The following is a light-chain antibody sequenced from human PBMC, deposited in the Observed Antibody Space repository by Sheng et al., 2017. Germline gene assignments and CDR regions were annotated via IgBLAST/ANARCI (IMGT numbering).Light chain of an antibody. CDR2: EDN. CDR1: SSNIGKNY. CDR3: ATWDDRLSANYV. J-gene: IGLJ1*01. V-gene: IGLV1-51*02. Sequence: QSVLTQPPSVSAAPRQKVTISCSGSSSNIGKNYVSWYQQLPGTAPKLLIYEDNKRPSGIPDRFSGSKSGTSATLGITGLQTGDEAVYYCATWDDRLSANYVFATGTEVTVL.